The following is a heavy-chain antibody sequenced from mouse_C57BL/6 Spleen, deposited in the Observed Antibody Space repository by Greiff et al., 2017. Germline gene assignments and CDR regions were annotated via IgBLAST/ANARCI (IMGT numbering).Heavy chain of an antibody. CDR2: IYPSDSET. J-gene: IGHJ2*01. CDR3: ARANYDYEGGFDY. CDR1: GCTFTSYW. V-gene: IGHV1-61*01. Sequence: QVHVKQPGAELVRPGSSVKLSCKASGCTFTSYWMDWVKQRPGQGLEWIGNIYPSDSETHYNQKFKDKATLTVDKSSSTAYMKLSSLTSADSAVYYCARANYDYEGGFDYWGQGTTLTVSS. D-gene: IGHD2-4*01.